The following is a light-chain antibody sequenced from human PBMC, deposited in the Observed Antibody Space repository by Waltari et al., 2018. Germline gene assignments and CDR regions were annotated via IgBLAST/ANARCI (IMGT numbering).Light chain of an antibody. V-gene: IGKV3-11*01. CDR3: QQGSILPLT. J-gene: IGKJ4*01. CDR2: DTS. Sequence: EVVLTQSPVTLSLAAGERATLSCRASESGSNYLAWYQQKPGQSPRLLIFDTSKRATSIPARFSGSGYGTDFTLTINNLEAEDFALYYCQQGSILPLTFGGGTKVEI. CDR1: ESGSNY.